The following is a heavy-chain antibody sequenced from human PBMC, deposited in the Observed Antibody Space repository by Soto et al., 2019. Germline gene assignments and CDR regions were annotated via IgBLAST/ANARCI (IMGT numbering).Heavy chain of an antibody. CDR2: IIPILGIA. Sequence: SVRVSCKASLDTFTSYTITWVRQTPAQGLEWMGRIIPILGIANYAQKFQSRVTITAATTTTTAYMDSGSPRSEGTAAYNSVRGSHYEFWIINYYYYYINFWGKGTRVTVS. CDR1: LDTFTSYT. J-gene: IGHJ6*03. CDR3: VRGSHYEFWIINYYYYYINF. V-gene: IGHV1-69*02. D-gene: IGHD3-3*01.